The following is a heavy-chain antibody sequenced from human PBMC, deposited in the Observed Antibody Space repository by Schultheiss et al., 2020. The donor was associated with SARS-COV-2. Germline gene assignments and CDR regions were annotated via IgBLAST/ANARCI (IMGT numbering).Heavy chain of an antibody. CDR3: AHRRNPLSGYDLCYFDY. CDR1: GFSLSSSGVG. J-gene: IGHJ4*02. D-gene: IGHD5-12*01. Sequence: SGPTLVKPTQTLTLTCSFSGFSLSSSGVGVGWIRQPPGKALEWLALAYWDDDKRYSPSLKSRLTITKDTSKNQVVLTMTNMDPVDTATYYCAHRRNPLSGYDLCYFDYWGQGTLVTVSS. V-gene: IGHV2-5*02. CDR2: AYWDDDK.